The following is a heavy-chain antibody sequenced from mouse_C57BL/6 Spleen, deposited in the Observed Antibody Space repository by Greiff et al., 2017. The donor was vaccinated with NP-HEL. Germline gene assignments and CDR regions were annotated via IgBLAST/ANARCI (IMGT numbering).Heavy chain of an antibody. Sequence: VQLQQSGAELVRPGASVTLSCKASGYTFTDYEMHWVKQTPVHGLEWIGAIDPETGGTAYNQKFKGKAILTADKSSSTAYMELRSLTSEDSAVYSCTSPLIYYYGSSQFAYWGQGTLVTVSA. CDR1: GYTFTDYE. D-gene: IGHD1-1*01. CDR2: IDPETGGT. J-gene: IGHJ3*01. V-gene: IGHV1-15*01. CDR3: TSPLIYYYGSSQFAY.